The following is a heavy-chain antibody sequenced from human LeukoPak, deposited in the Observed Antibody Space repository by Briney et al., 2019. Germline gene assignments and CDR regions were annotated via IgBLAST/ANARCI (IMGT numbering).Heavy chain of an antibody. CDR3: ASGVLWFGEFGLDY. J-gene: IGHJ4*02. D-gene: IGHD3-10*01. CDR2: IYYSGST. Sequence: PSETLSLTCTVSGGSISSYYWSWIRQPPGKGLEWIGYIYYSGSTNYNPSLKSRVTISVDTSKNQFSLKLSSVTAADTAVYYCASGVLWFGEFGLDYWGQGTLVTVSS. CDR1: GGSISSYY. V-gene: IGHV4-59*08.